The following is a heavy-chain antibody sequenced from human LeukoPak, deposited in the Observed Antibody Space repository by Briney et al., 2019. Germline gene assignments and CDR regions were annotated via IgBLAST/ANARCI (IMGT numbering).Heavy chain of an antibody. CDR2: ISGSGDST. Sequence: PGRSLRLSCQASGFNFSYYAMRWVRQAPGQGLESVSAISGSGDSTYYADSVKGRFTISRDSSKNTLYLQMNNLRAEDTAVYYCARKIEGGVTGSDYWGQGTLVTVSS. CDR1: GFNFSYYA. D-gene: IGHD1-26*01. CDR3: ARKIEGGVTGSDY. J-gene: IGHJ4*02. V-gene: IGHV3-23*01.